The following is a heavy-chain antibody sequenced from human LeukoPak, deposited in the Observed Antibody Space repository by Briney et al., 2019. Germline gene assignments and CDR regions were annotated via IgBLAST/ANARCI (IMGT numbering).Heavy chain of an antibody. V-gene: IGHV4-31*03. D-gene: IGHD3-22*01. J-gene: IGHJ4*02. CDR3: ARGDSSGHDY. CDR1: GGSISSGGYY. CDR2: IYYSGST. Sequence: KPSETLSLTCTVSGGSISSGGYYWSWIRQHPGKGLEWIGYIYYSGSTYYNLSLKSRVTISVDTSKNQFSLKLSSVTAADTAVYYCARGDSSGHDYWGQGTLVTVSS.